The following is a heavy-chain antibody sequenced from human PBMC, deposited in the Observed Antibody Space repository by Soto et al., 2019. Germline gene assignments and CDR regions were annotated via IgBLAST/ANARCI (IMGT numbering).Heavy chain of an antibody. D-gene: IGHD4-17*01. CDR3: ARARGGSVTYYWYFDL. J-gene: IGHJ2*01. V-gene: IGHV3-33*01. Sequence: QVQLVESGGGVVQPGRSLRLSCAASGFTFSSYGMHWVRQAPGKGLEWVAVIWYDGSNKYYADSVKGRFTISRDNSKNTRYLQMNSLRAEDTAVYYCARARGGSVTYYWYFDLWGRGTLVTVSS. CDR2: IWYDGSNK. CDR1: GFTFSSYG.